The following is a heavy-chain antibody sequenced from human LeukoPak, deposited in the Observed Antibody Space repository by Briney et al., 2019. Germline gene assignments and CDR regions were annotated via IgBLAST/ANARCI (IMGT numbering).Heavy chain of an antibody. CDR1: GFTFSSNY. J-gene: IGHJ4*02. CDR3: AREAITTGKIFDY. CDR2: IIRGGNT. V-gene: IGHV3-53*01. Sequence: GGSLRLSCAASGFTFSSNYMSWVRQAPGKGLEWVSVIIRGGNTYYADSVKGRFTISRDNSKNKLYLQMNSLRAEDTAVYYCAREAITTGKIFDYWGQGTLVTVSS. D-gene: IGHD4-11*01.